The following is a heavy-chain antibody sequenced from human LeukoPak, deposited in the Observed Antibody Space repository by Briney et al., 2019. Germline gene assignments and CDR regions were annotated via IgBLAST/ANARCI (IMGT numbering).Heavy chain of an antibody. J-gene: IGHJ4*02. CDR1: GYTFTAYY. CDR3: ARGGVKGRPSGGYHDC. CDR2: INPYSGGT. Sequence: GASVKVSCKASGYTFTAYYMNWLRQAPGQGLEWMGWINPYSGGTNYAQKFQGRVTMTRDTSISTASMEMNSLRADDTAVYYCARGGVKGRPSGGYHDCWGQGTLVTVSS. D-gene: IGHD3-3*01. V-gene: IGHV1-2*02.